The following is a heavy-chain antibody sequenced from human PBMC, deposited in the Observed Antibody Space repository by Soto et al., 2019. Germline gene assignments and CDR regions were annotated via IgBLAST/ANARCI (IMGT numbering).Heavy chain of an antibody. CDR1: GGSFSGYY. J-gene: IGHJ4*02. CDR2: INHSGST. Sequence: SETLSLTCAVYGGSFSGYYWSWIRQPPGKGLEWIGEINHSGSTNYNPSLKSRVTISVDTSKNQFSLKLSSVTAADTAVYYCARGISTYSSGWYDYWGQGTLVTVSS. V-gene: IGHV4-34*01. D-gene: IGHD6-19*01. CDR3: ARGISTYSSGWYDY.